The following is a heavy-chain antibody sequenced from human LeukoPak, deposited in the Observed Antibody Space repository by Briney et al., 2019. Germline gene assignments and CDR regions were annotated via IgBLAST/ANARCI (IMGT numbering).Heavy chain of an antibody. CDR1: GGSTSSSSYY. V-gene: IGHV4-39*07. J-gene: IGHJ4*02. D-gene: IGHD3-9*01. CDR3: AREKGPPVLTGYYKVPEY. Sequence: PSETLSLTCTVSGGSTSSSSYYWGWIRQPPGKGLEWIGSIYYSGSTYYNPSLKSRVTISVDTSKNQFSLKLSSVTAADTAVYYCAREKGPPVLTGYYKVPEYWGQGTLVTVSS. CDR2: IYYSGST.